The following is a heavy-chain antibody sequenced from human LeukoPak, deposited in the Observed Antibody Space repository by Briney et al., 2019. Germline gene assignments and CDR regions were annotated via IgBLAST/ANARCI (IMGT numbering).Heavy chain of an antibody. CDR1: GFTFSSHA. CDR2: IDISGGST. D-gene: IGHD1-1*01. Sequence: GRSLRLSCAASGFTFSSHAMCWVRQAPGKGLEWVSSIDISGGSTYYADSVQGRFTISRDNSKNTLYLEMNSLRAEDTALYYCANEVRPNDYWGQGTLVTVSS. J-gene: IGHJ4*02. CDR3: ANEVRPNDY. V-gene: IGHV3-23*01.